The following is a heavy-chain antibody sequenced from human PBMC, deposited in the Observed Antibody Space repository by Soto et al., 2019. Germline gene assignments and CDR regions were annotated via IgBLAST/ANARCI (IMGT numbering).Heavy chain of an antibody. Sequence: SETLSLTCTVSGGSISSSSYYWGWMRQPPGKGLEWIGSIYYSGSTYYNPSLKSRVTISVDTSKNQFSLKLSSVTAADTAVCYCAGSYSSSWTYYYYYGMDVWGQGTTVTVSS. J-gene: IGHJ6*02. V-gene: IGHV4-39*01. CDR1: GGSISSSSYY. CDR3: AGSYSSSWTYYYYYGMDV. D-gene: IGHD6-13*01. CDR2: IYYSGST.